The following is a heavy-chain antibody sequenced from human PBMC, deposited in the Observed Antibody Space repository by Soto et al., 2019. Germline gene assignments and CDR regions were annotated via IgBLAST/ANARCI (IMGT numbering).Heavy chain of an antibody. CDR1: GHTSTNYA. V-gene: IGHV1-3*01. D-gene: IGHD3-10*01. Sequence: QVQLVQSGAEVKKPGASVKVSCKASGHTSTNYAVHWVRQAPGQRLEWMGRIDAGNGNTKYSQKFQGRVTITTDTAASTGYMELGRLRSEDTAGYYCAREGSAHGSTFDYWGQGTLVTVSS. CDR2: IDAGNGNT. CDR3: AREGSAHGSTFDY. J-gene: IGHJ4*02.